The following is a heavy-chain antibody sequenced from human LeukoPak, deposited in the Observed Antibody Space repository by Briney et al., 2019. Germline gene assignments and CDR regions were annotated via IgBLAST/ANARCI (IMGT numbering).Heavy chain of an antibody. Sequence: GGSLRLSCAASGFTFSDAWMHWVRQAPGKGPEWVGRIKSKTDGGTTDYAAPVKGRFTISRDDSKNTLYLQMNSLKTEDTAVYYCTTATSPHEYAPYYYYYMDVWGKGTTVTVSS. V-gene: IGHV3-15*01. CDR2: IKSKTDGGTT. CDR1: GFTFSDAW. CDR3: TTATSPHEYAPYYYYYMDV. J-gene: IGHJ6*03. D-gene: IGHD2-8*01.